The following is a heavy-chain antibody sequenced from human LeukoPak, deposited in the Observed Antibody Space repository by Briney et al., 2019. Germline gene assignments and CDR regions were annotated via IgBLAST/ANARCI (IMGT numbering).Heavy chain of an antibody. CDR1: GYIFTSYW. Sequence: GESLKISCQGSGYIFTSYWIGWVRQLPGKGLERMGIIYTGDSDTRDSPSFQGQVTISADKSISTAYLQWSSLKASDTALYYCARSYHYYMDVWGKGTTVTVSS. CDR3: ARSYHYYMDV. V-gene: IGHV5-51*01. J-gene: IGHJ6*03. CDR2: IYTGDSDT.